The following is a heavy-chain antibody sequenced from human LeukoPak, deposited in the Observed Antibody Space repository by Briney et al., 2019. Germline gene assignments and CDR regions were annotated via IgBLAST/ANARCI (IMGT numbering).Heavy chain of an antibody. J-gene: IGHJ4*02. D-gene: IGHD1-26*01. CDR2: ISLSGGST. CDR1: GFTFSSYA. CDR3: AKRMGLSGFDY. Sequence: GGSLRLSCAASGFTFSSYAMSWVRQAPGKGLEWVSTISLSGGSTDYADSVKGRLTISRDNSKSTLYLQMHSLRAEDTAVYYCAKRMGLSGFDYWGQGTLVTVSS. V-gene: IGHV3-23*01.